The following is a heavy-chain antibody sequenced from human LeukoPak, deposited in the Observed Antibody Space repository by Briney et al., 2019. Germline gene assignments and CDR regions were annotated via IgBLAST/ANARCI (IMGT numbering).Heavy chain of an antibody. J-gene: IGHJ4*02. CDR2: IYYTGKN. CDR3: VTRDSGWNYFDS. D-gene: IGHD5-12*01. CDR1: GGSINSLH. V-gene: IGHV4-59*08. Sequence: KASETLSLTCAVPGGSINSLHGGWIRQPPGKGLQWIGDIYYTGKNNYNPSLKSRVTISLDTSKAHLSLNLTSVLAADTAIYYCVTRDSGWNYFDSWGQGILGTVSS.